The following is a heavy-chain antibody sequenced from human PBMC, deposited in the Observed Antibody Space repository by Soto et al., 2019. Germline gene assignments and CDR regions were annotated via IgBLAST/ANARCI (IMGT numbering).Heavy chain of an antibody. CDR1: GYTFTSYA. J-gene: IGHJ4*02. CDR3: ARGVSYGLFFFDY. Sequence: ASVKVSCKASGYTFTSYAMHWVRQAPGQRLEWMGWINAGNGNTKYSQKFQGRVTITRDTSASTAYMELSSLRSEDTAVYYCARGVSYGLFFFDYWGQGTLVTVSS. V-gene: IGHV1-3*01. D-gene: IGHD5-18*01. CDR2: INAGNGNT.